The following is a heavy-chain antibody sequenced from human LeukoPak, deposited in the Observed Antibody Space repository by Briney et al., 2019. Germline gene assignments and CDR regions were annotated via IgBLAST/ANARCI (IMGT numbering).Heavy chain of an antibody. Sequence: SETLSLTCAVYGGSFSGYYWSWIRQPPGKGLEWIGEINHSGSTNYNPSLKSRVTISVDTSKNQFSLKLSSVTAADTAVYYCARGIVGATPNDYWAREPWSPSPQ. D-gene: IGHD1-26*01. J-gene: IGHJ4*02. CDR3: ARGIVGATPNDY. V-gene: IGHV4-34*01. CDR2: INHSGST. CDR1: GGSFSGYY.